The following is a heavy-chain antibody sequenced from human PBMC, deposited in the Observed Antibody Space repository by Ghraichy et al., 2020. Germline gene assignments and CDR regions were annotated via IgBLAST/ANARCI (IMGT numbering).Heavy chain of an antibody. D-gene: IGHD2-15*01. Sequence: GESLNISCAASGFTFSSYAMSWVRQAPGKGLEWVSAISGSGGSTYYADSVKGRFTISRDNSKNTLYLQMNSLRAEDTAVYYCAKEIDIVVVVAPNWGQGTLVTVSS. CDR1: GFTFSSYA. J-gene: IGHJ4*02. V-gene: IGHV3-23*01. CDR3: AKEIDIVVVVAPN. CDR2: ISGSGGST.